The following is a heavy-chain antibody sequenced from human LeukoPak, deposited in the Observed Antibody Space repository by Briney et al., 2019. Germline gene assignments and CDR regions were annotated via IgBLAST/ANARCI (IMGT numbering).Heavy chain of an antibody. V-gene: IGHV3-30*02. CDR1: GFTFSTYG. CDR2: IQYDGSYK. D-gene: IGHD2-2*02. CDR3: AKTSDQLLYSKFDY. J-gene: IGHJ4*02. Sequence: GGSLRLSCAASGFTFSTYGIHWVRQAPGKGLEWVAFIQYDGSYKIYADSVQGRFSISRDNSKNTLFLQMKSLRAEDTAVYYCAKTSDQLLYSKFDYWGQGTLVTVSS.